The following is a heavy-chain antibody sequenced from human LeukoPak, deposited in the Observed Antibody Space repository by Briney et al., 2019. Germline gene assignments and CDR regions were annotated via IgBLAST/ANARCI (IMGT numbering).Heavy chain of an antibody. CDR3: ARDLAPTSYYYDGNNWFDP. J-gene: IGHJ5*02. CDR2: INPNSGGT. CDR1: GYTFTGYY. D-gene: IGHD3-22*01. V-gene: IGHV1-2*02. Sequence: ASVKVSCKASGYTFTGYYMHWVRQAPGQGLEWMGWINPNSGGTNYAQEFQGRVTMTRDTSISTAYMELSRLRSDDTAAYYCARDLAPTSYYYDGNNWFDPWGQGTLVTVSS.